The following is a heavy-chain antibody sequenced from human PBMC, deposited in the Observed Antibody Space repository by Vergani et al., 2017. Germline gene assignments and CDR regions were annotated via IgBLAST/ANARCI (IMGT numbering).Heavy chain of an antibody. J-gene: IGHJ4*02. CDR1: GFRFSSYG. CDR3: ARRAYNWNDDYFDY. CDR2: ISARYPST. Sequence: VQLVESGGGVVQPGRSLRLSCAASGFRFSSYGMNWVRQAPGKGLEWVSAISARYPSTYYADSVKGRFTISRDNAKNSLYLQMNSLRAEDTALYYCARRAYNWNDDYFDYWGQGTLVTVSS. D-gene: IGHD1-1*01. V-gene: IGHV3-23*04.